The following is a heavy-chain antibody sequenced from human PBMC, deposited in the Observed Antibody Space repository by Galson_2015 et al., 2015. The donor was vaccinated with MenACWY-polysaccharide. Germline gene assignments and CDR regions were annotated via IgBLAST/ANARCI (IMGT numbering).Heavy chain of an antibody. CDR2: ISTYTGAT. CDR3: TRIIARKHTFVDS. D-gene: IGHD2-21*01. CDR1: GYTFVNFH. V-gene: IGHV1-18*01. Sequence: SVKVSCKASGYTFVNFHINWLRHVPGQGLEWVGWISTYTGATSYAQNFQGRVTMTRDASTSTAYMELSGLRPDDTAVYYCTRIIARKHTFVDSWGQGTLVSVS. J-gene: IGHJ4*02.